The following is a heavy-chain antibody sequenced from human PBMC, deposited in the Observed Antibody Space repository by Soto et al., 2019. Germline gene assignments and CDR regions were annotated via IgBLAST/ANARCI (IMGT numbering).Heavy chain of an antibody. CDR3: ARPSTYGMDV. CDR2: IYYSGST. V-gene: IGHV4-59*08. CDR1: GGSISSYY. J-gene: IGHJ6*02. Sequence: PSETLSLTCTVSGGSISSYYWSWIRQPPGKGLEWIGYIYYSGSTNYNPSLKSRVTISVDTSKNQFSLKLSSVTAADTAVYYCARPSTYGMDVWGQGTTVTVSS.